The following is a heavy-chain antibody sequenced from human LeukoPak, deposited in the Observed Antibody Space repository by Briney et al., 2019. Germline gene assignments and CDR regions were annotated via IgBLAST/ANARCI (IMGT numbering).Heavy chain of an antibody. J-gene: IGHJ4*02. CDR1: GFTFSSSS. V-gene: IGHV3-7*05. Sequence: PGGSLRLSCAASGFTFSSSSMTWVRQAPGKGLEWVANINPEGSDKNYVDSVKGRFTISRDNAKNSLYLQMNSLRVEDTAVYYCARGPYDYWGQGTLVTVSS. CDR2: INPEGSDK. CDR3: ARGPYDY.